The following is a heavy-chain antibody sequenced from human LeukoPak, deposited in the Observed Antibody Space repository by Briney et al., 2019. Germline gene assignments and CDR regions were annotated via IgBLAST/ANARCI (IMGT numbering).Heavy chain of an antibody. D-gene: IGHD6-25*01. V-gene: IGHV4-39*01. CDR2: IYYSGST. J-gene: IGHJ4*02. CDR3: ATHLEYSSGEDY. CDR1: GGSISSSSYY. Sequence: SETLSLTCTVSGGSISSSSYYWGWIRQPPGKGLEWIGSIYYSGSTYYNPSLKSRVTISVDTSKNQFSLKLSSVTAADTAVYYCATHLEYSSGEDYWGQGTLVTVSS.